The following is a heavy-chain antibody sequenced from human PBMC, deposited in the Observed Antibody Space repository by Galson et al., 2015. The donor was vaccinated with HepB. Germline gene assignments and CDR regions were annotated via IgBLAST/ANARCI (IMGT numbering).Heavy chain of an antibody. V-gene: IGHV3-23*01. Sequence: SLRLSCAASGFTFSYYGMSWVRQAPGKGLEWISAITPSGDNTYPADSMKGRLTISRDNSRNTLFLQMNSLRAGDTAIYFCAKVFPEKTDGWYRQALYYFDSWGQGTRVTVSS. J-gene: IGHJ4*02. D-gene: IGHD6-19*01. CDR3: AKVFPEKTDGWYRQALYYFDS. CDR2: ITPSGDNT. CDR1: GFTFSYYG.